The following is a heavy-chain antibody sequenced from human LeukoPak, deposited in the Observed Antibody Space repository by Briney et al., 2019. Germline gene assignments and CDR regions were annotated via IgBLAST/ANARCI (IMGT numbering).Heavy chain of an antibody. CDR2: INYSGNT. V-gene: IGHV4-59*08. J-gene: IGHJ5*02. CDR3: ARHRPGERRFDP. CDR1: GGSINSDY. Sequence: SETLPLTCTVSGGSINSDYWSWIRQPPGKGLEWIGYINYSGNTNSNPSLKSRVTISVDTSKNQFSLKLSSVTAADTAVYFCARHRPGERRFDPWGQGALVTVSS. D-gene: IGHD3-16*01.